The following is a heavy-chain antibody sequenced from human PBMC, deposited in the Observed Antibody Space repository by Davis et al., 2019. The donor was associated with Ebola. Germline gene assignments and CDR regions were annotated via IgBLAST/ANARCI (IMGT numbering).Heavy chain of an antibody. Sequence: MPSETLSLTCTVSGGSISSYYWSWIRQPPGKGLEWIGYIYYSGSTYYNPSLKSRVTISVDTSKNQFSLKLSSVTAADTAVYYCARGHDYYYYGMDVWGQGTTVTVSS. CDR1: GGSISSYY. CDR2: IYYSGST. CDR3: ARGHDYYYYGMDV. J-gene: IGHJ6*02. V-gene: IGHV4-59*12.